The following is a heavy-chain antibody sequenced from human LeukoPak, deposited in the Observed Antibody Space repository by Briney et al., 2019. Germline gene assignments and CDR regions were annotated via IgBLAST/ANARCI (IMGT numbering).Heavy chain of an antibody. CDR1: GGSISSGGYY. CDR3: ARDYGDYPYYFDY. Sequence: SQTLSLTCTVSGGSISSGGYYWNWIRQHPGKGLEWLGFIYYSGSTYYNPSLKSRVTISVDKSKNQFSLKLSSVTAADTAVYYCARDYGDYPYYFDYWGQGTLVTVSS. D-gene: IGHD4-17*01. J-gene: IGHJ4*02. CDR2: IYYSGST. V-gene: IGHV4-31*03.